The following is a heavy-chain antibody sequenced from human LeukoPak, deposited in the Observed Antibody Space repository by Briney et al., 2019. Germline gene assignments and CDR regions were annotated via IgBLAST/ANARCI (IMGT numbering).Heavy chain of an antibody. CDR1: GGSFSGYY. Sequence: SETLSLTCAVYGGSFSGYYWSWIRQPPGKGLEWIGKINHSGSTNYNPSLKSRVTISVDTSKNQFSLKLSSVTAADTAVYYCARPPQYSSSPTGYFQHWGQGTLVTVSS. CDR3: ARPPQYSSSPTGYFQH. D-gene: IGHD6-6*01. CDR2: INHSGST. J-gene: IGHJ1*01. V-gene: IGHV4-34*01.